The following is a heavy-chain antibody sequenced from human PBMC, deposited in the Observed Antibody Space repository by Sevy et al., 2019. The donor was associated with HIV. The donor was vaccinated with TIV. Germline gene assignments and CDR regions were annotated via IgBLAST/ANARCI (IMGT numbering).Heavy chain of an antibody. D-gene: IGHD1-26*01. V-gene: IGHV4-59*08. CDR1: GGSITSLY. CDR2: IYYNGNL. J-gene: IGHJ4*02. CDR3: AGEDAWGRGYS. Sequence: SETLSLTCTVSGGSITSLYWNWIRQPPGKGLEWIANIYYNGNLNYNPSLKSPVTLSLDTSKNQFSLVLSSVTAADTAMYYCAGEDAWGRGYSWGQGTLVTVSS.